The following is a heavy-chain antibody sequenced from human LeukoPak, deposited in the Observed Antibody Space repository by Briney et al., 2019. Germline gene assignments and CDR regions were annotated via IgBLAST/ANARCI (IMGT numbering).Heavy chain of an antibody. V-gene: IGHV3-11*04. Sequence: GGSLRLSCAASGFTFSDHYMSWIRQAPGKGLEWVSYISSSGSTIYYADSVKGRFTISRDNAKNSLYLQMNSLRAEDTAVYYCARDRLEAVADDDYFDYWGQGTLVTVSS. D-gene: IGHD6-19*01. CDR2: ISSSGSTI. CDR3: ARDRLEAVADDDYFDY. J-gene: IGHJ4*02. CDR1: GFTFSDHY.